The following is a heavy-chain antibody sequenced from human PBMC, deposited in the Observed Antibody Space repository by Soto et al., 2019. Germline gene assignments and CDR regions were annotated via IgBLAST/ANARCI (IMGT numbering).Heavy chain of an antibody. Sequence: SCPTLVNPTQTLTLTCTFSGFSLSTSGMRVSWIRQPPGKALEWLARIDWDDDKLYSTSLKTRPTISKDTSKNQVVLTMTNMDPVDTATYYCARSIVAAGNRWFDPWGQGTLVTVS. D-gene: IGHD6-13*01. J-gene: IGHJ5*02. CDR1: GFSLSTSGMR. V-gene: IGHV2-70*04. CDR2: IDWDDDK. CDR3: ARSIVAAGNRWFDP.